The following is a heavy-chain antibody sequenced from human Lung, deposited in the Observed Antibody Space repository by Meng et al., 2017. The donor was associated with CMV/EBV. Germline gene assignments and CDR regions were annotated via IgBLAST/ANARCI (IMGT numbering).Heavy chain of an antibody. CDR2: IYSDGIST. Sequence: GGSLRLXCAVSGINSNTYWMHWVRQVPGKGLVWLSRIYSDGISTRYADSVKGRFTISRDNTKSTLYLQMNGLRAEDTAVYYCAREPGRGAFDIWGQGTMV. D-gene: IGHD3-10*01. CDR3: AREPGRGAFDI. J-gene: IGHJ3*02. V-gene: IGHV3-74*01. CDR1: GINSNTYW.